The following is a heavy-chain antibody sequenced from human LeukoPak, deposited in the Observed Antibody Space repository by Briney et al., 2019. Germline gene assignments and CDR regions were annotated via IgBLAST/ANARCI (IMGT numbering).Heavy chain of an antibody. CDR1: GFTFSRNG. CDR3: ARDLLYSGSYSWYFDL. D-gene: IGHD1-26*01. J-gene: IGHJ2*01. V-gene: IGHV3-33*01. CDR2: IFYDGSNK. Sequence: GGSLRLSCAASGFTFSRNGMHWVRQAPGKGLEWVALIFYDGSNKYYVDSVKGRFTISRDNSKNMLYLQMNSLRAEDTTVYYCARDLLYSGSYSWYFDLWGRGTPVTVSS.